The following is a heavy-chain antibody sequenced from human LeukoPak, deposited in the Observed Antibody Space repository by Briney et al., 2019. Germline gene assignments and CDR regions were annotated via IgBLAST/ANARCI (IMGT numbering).Heavy chain of an antibody. V-gene: IGHV3-30-3*01. J-gene: IGHJ4*02. D-gene: IGHD6-13*01. CDR1: GFTFSSYA. Sequence: PGRSLRLSCAASGFTFSSYAMHWVRQAPGKGLEWVAVISHDESRQDYADPVKGRFTISRDNSQNTLFLQMNSLRIEDTAIYYCARVVDGGSSWYSPMEYWGQGTRVTVSS. CDR2: ISHDESRQ. CDR3: ARVVDGGSSWYSPMEY.